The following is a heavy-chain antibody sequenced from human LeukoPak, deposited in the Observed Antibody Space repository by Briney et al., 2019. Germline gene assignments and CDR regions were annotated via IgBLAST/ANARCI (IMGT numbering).Heavy chain of an antibody. CDR2: ISGSGDNT. CDR3: AKGTGINHYHWIDP. Sequence: PGGSLRLSCAASTVTFSDYAMNWVRQAPGKGLEWVSGISGSGDNTYYADSVKGRFTISRDNSKNTLYLQMNSLRAEDTALYYCAKGTGINHYHWIDPWGQGTQVTVSS. J-gene: IGHJ5*02. CDR1: TVTFSDYA. V-gene: IGHV3-23*01. D-gene: IGHD3/OR15-3a*01.